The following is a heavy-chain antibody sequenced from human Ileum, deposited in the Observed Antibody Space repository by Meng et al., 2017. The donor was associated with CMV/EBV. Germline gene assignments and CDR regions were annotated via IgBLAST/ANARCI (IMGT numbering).Heavy chain of an antibody. Sequence: YYWGWIRQSPGVTLEWIVSKYHIGGTYYNPSLKSRVTMSVYPSENQFSLRLSSVTAADTAVYFCVRPVYDYVWGTSRYRGPSLEFDHWGQGVLVTVSS. CDR2: KYHIGGT. V-gene: IGHV4-38-2*01. CDR3: VRPVYDYVWGTSRYRGPSLEFDH. CDR1: YY. D-gene: IGHD3-16*02. J-gene: IGHJ4*02.